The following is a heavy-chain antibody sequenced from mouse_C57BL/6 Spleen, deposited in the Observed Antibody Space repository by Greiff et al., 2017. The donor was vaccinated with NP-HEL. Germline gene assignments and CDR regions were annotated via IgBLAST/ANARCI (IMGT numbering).Heavy chain of an antibody. CDR1: GFSLTSYG. V-gene: IGHV2-2*01. J-gene: IGHJ4*01. D-gene: IGHD1-1*01. CDR2: IWSGGST. Sequence: QVQLKQSGPGLVQPSQSLSITCTVSGFSLTSYGVHWVRQSPGKGLEWLGVIWSGGSTDYNAAFISRLSISKDNSKNQVFLKMNSLQADDTAIYYCARNPRGTTVESMDYWGQGTSVTVSS. CDR3: ARNPRGTTVESMDY.